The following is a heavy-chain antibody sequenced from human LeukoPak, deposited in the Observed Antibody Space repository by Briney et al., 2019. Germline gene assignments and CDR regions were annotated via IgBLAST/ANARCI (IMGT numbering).Heavy chain of an antibody. CDR2: INPDGSGK. V-gene: IGHV3-7*01. D-gene: IGHD3-16*01. CDR3: ASWGAGGNS. Sequence: GGSLRLSCEASGFTLSTYWMNWVRQVPGKGLDWVANINPDGSGKRYVDSVKGRLTIARDNADNSLSLQMNSLRAEDTAVYYCASWGAGGNSWGQGTLVTVSS. CDR1: GFTLSTYW. J-gene: IGHJ4*02.